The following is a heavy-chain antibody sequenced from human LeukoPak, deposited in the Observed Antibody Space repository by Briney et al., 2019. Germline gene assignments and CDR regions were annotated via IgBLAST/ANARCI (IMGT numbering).Heavy chain of an antibody. Sequence: SQTLSLTCTVSGGSISRGGNSWSWVRRHPEKGLEWIGYLYYSGSTYYNPSLMGRVTMSIDTPKNQFSLKMTSVTAADTAVYYCAREIPILDVWGKGTGVTVSS. CDR2: LYYSGST. CDR1: GGSISRGGNS. V-gene: IGHV4-31*03. D-gene: IGHD2-2*01. CDR3: AREIPILDV. J-gene: IGHJ6*04.